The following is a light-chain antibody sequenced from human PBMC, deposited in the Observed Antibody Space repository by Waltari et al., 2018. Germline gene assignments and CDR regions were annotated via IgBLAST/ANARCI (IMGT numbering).Light chain of an antibody. CDR3: QQYHGWPLIT. Sequence: ETVMTPPATLSVSPGERGTLSCRASQSVSSKLAWYQQKRGQAPRLLIYGASTRVSDVPDRFSGSGSGTEFILTISSLRSEDLAVYFCQQYHGWPLITFGQGTRLEIK. V-gene: IGKV3-15*01. J-gene: IGKJ5*01. CDR1: QSVSSK. CDR2: GAS.